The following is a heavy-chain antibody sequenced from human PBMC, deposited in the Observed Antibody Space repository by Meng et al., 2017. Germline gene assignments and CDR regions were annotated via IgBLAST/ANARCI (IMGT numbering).Heavy chain of an antibody. V-gene: IGHV1-18*01. Sequence: QGQLVDSGAEVKKTRASGKVSFDASVYTLASDGFSWVRQAPGQGLEWLGWINTYNGKTDYAQKFQGRITMTTDTFTSTAYMELRNLRSDDTAVYYCATRGNPYLNCWGQGTLVTVSS. CDR2: INTYNGKT. J-gene: IGHJ4*02. CDR1: VYTLASDG. CDR3: ATRGNPYLNC.